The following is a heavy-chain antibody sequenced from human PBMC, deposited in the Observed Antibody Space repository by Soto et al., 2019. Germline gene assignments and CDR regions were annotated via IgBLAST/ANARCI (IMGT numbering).Heavy chain of an antibody. D-gene: IGHD3-3*01. CDR2: IYYSGST. CDR3: ARDITIFGVATYGMDV. CDR1: GGSISSYY. V-gene: IGHV4-59*01. J-gene: IGHJ6*02. Sequence: PSETLSLTCTVSGGSISSYYWSWIRQPPGKGLEWIGYIYYSGSTNYNPSLKSRGTISVDTSKNQFSLKLSSVTAADTAVYYCARDITIFGVATYGMDVWGQGTTVTVSS.